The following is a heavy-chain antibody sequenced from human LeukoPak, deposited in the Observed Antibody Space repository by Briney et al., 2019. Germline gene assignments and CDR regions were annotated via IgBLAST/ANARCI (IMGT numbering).Heavy chain of an antibody. Sequence: GGSLRLSCAASGFPLRSYWMSWVRQAPGKGLEWVANIKQDGSEKYYVDSVKGRFTISRDNAKNTLYLQMNSLRAEDTAVYYCARDYEAGCTSTTCYGRFDYWGQGTLVTVSS. J-gene: IGHJ4*02. CDR3: ARDYEAGCTSTTCYGRFDY. D-gene: IGHD2-2*01. CDR1: GFPLRSYW. V-gene: IGHV3-7*01. CDR2: IKQDGSEK.